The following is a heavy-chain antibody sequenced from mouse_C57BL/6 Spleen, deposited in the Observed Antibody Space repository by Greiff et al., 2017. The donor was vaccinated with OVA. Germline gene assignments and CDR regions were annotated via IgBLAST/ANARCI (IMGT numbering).Heavy chain of an antibody. CDR3: ARGRRGDWLAY. D-gene: IGHD2-12*01. CDR1: GYTFTSYW. CDR2: IYPSDSET. J-gene: IGHJ3*01. Sequence: QVQLQQPGAELVRPGSSVKLSCKASGYTFTSYWMDWVKQRPGQGLEWIGNIYPSDSETHYNQKFKDKSTLTVDKSSSTAYMQLSSLTSEDSAVYVCARGRRGDWLAYWGQGTLVTVSA. V-gene: IGHV1-61*01.